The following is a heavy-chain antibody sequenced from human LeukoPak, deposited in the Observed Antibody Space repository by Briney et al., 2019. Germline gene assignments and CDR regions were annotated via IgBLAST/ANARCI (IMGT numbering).Heavy chain of an antibody. D-gene: IGHD3-22*01. J-gene: IGHJ4*02. CDR2: ISTISST. V-gene: IGHV3-66*03. CDR1: GDIFSTFA. Sequence: PGGSLRLSCAASGDIFSTFAMSWVRQAPGRGLEWVSGISTISSTFYADSVKGRFTISRDNSKNALYLQMNSLRAEDTAVYYCARESSGPWDYWGQGTLVTVSS. CDR3: ARESSGPWDY.